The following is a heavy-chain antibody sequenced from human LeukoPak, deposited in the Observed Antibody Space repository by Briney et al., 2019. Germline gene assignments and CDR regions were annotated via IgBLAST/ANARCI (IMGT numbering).Heavy chain of an antibody. CDR3: ARPPIHSYGYHYFDY. CDR2: IHYGGNT. Sequence: PSETLSLTCTVSGGSIRSSYYYWGWIRQPPGKGLEWIGSIHYGGNTYYNPSLKSRVTISVDTSKNQFSLKLSSVTAADTAVYYCARPPIHSYGYHYFDYWGQGTLVTVSS. CDR1: GGSIRSSYYY. V-gene: IGHV4-39*01. J-gene: IGHJ4*02. D-gene: IGHD5-18*01.